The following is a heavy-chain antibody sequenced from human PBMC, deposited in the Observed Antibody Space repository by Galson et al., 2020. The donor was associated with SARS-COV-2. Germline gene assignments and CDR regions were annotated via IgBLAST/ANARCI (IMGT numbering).Heavy chain of an antibody. Sequence: GESVKISCAASGFTFSSYGMHWVRQAPGKGLEWVAVIWYDGSNKYYADSVKGRFTISRDNSKNTLYLQMNSLRAEDTAVYYCASTLWFGGAFDIWGQGTMVTVSS. J-gene: IGHJ3*02. D-gene: IGHD3-10*01. CDR2: IWYDGSNK. V-gene: IGHV3-33*01. CDR3: ASTLWFGGAFDI. CDR1: GFTFSSYG.